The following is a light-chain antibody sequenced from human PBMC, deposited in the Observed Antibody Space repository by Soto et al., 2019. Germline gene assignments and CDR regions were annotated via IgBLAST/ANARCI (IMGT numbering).Light chain of an antibody. CDR2: GAS. J-gene: IGKJ1*01. CDR3: QQSYSSPGT. CDR1: QTIDKY. V-gene: IGKV1-39*01. Sequence: IQMTQSPSSLSASVGDRVTITCRASQTIDKYLNWYQHIPGRAPKLLIYGASSLHSGVPTRFSGRGGGTYFTLTISSLQHEDFATYYCQQSYSSPGTFGRGTRVE.